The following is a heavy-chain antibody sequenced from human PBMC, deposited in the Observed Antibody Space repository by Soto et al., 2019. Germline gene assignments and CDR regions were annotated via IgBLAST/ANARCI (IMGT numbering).Heavy chain of an antibody. Sequence: ASVKVSCKASGYTFTGYYIHWMRQAPGQGLEWMGWINPNSGVTDYSQKFQGWVTMTRDTSINTAYMELSRLRSDDTAVYYCARAVYDYGDYYYFTYWGQGTLVTVSS. V-gene: IGHV1-2*04. CDR2: INPNSGVT. J-gene: IGHJ4*02. D-gene: IGHD4-17*01. CDR3: ARAVYDYGDYYYFTY. CDR1: GYTFTGYY.